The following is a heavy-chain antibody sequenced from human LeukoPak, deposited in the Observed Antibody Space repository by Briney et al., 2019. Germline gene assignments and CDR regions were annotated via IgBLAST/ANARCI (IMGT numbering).Heavy chain of an antibody. J-gene: IGHJ5*02. CDR3: ARSLVVGATYPYH. V-gene: IGHV3-48*01. CDR1: GFTFSTYE. CDR2: ISSSSSTI. D-gene: IGHD1-26*01. Sequence: GGSLRLSCAASGFTFSTYEMNWVRQAPGKGLEWVSYISSSSSTIYYADSVKGRFTISRDNAKNSLYLQLNSLRAEDTAVYYCARSLVVGATYPYHWGQGTLVTVSS.